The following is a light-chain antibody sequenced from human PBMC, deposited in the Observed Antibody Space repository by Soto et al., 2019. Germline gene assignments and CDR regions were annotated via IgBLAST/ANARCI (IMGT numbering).Light chain of an antibody. J-gene: IGKJ4*01. Sequence: EIVLTQSPATLSLSPGERATLSCRASQSVSSYLAWYQQKPGQAPGLLIYDASNRATGIPARFSGSGSGTDFTLTISSLEPDDFAVYYCQQRSDWPSTFGQGTKVQIK. CDR1: QSVSSY. CDR2: DAS. CDR3: QQRSDWPST. V-gene: IGKV3-11*01.